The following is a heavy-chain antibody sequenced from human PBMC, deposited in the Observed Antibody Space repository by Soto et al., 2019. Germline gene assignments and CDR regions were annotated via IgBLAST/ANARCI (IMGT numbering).Heavy chain of an antibody. Sequence: GASVKVSCKASGYTFTSYGISWVRQAPGQGLEWMGWISAYNGNTNYAQKLQGRVTMTTDTSTSTAYMELRSLIFDDTAVYYCARDLTTCWFDPWGQGTLVTVSS. CDR3: ARDLTTCWFDP. J-gene: IGHJ5*02. D-gene: IGHD4-17*01. CDR1: GYTFTSYG. V-gene: IGHV1-18*01. CDR2: ISAYNGNT.